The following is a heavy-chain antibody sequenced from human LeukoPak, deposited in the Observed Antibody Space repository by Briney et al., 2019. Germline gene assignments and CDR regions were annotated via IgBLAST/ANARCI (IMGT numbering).Heavy chain of an antibody. CDR3: ARGPCGGDCYLPPPNFDY. V-gene: IGHV4-30-2*01. Sequence: PSQTLSLTCAVSGGSISSGGYSWSWIRQPPGKCLEWIGYIYHSVSTYYNPSLKSRVTISVDRSKNQFSLKLSAVTAADTAVYYCARGPCGGDCYLPPPNFDYWGQGTLVTVSS. CDR2: IYHSVST. J-gene: IGHJ4*02. CDR1: GGSISSGGYS. D-gene: IGHD2-21*02.